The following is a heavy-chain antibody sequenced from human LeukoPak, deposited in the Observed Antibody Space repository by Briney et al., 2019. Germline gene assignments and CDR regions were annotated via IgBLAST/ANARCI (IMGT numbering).Heavy chain of an antibody. V-gene: IGHV1-58*02. D-gene: IGHD1-26*01. Sequence: ASVKVSCKASGFTFTSSAMQWVRQARRQRLEWIGWIVVGSGNTNYAQKFQERVTITRDMSTSTAHMELSSLRSEDTAVYYCAAEAGGSYWSFDYWGQGTLVTVSS. CDR1: GFTFTSSA. J-gene: IGHJ4*02. CDR3: AAEAGGSYWSFDY. CDR2: IVVGSGNT.